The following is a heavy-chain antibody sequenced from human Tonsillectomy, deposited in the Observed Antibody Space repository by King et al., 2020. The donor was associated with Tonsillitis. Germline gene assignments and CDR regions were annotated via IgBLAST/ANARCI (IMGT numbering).Heavy chain of an antibody. J-gene: IGHJ3*02. CDR3: ARTKEYSSSWYNLGDAFDI. Sequence: VQLVQSGGGLVQPGGSLRLSCAASGFTFSSYAMHWVRQAPGKGLEYVSAISSNGGSTYYANSVKGRFTISRDNSKNTLYLQMGSLRAEDMAVSYCARTKEYSSSWYNLGDAFDIWGQGTMVTVSS. CDR1: GFTFSSYA. CDR2: ISSNGGST. D-gene: IGHD6-13*01. V-gene: IGHV3-64*01.